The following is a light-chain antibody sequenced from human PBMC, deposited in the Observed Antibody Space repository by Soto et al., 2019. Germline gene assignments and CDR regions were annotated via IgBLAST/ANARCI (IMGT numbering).Light chain of an antibody. J-gene: IGKJ2*01. V-gene: IGKV3-20*01. CDR3: QLYGNSPPMYT. CDR1: QGVSSTY. CDR2: GAS. Sequence: EIVLTQSPGTLSLSPGERATLSCRASQGVSSTYLAWYQQRLGQAPRLLIFGASSRATGIPDRFSGSGSGTDFTLSISILEPEDFAVYYCQLYGNSPPMYTFGQGTKVEIK.